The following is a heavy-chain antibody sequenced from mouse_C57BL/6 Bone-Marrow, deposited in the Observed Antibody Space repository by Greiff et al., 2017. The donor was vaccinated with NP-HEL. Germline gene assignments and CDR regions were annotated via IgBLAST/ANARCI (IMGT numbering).Heavy chain of an antibody. J-gene: IGHJ2*01. D-gene: IGHD2-4*01. CDR2: IRSKSSNYAT. V-gene: IGHV10-3*01. CDR3: VREGDDYDGGYYFDY. Sequence: EVHLVESGGGLVQPKGSLKLPCAASGFTFNTYAMHWVRQAPGKGLEWVARIRSKSSNYATSYDASVQDIFTISRDDSQSMLYLQMNNLKTEDTAMYDGVREGDDYDGGYYFDYWGQGTTLTVSS. CDR1: GFTFNTYA.